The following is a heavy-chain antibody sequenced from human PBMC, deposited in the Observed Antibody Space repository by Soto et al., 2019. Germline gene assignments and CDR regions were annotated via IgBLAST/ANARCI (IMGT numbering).Heavy chain of an antibody. CDR2: IYWDDDK. CDR3: AHRVLRAVFGLVTTTAIYFDF. D-gene: IGHD3-3*01. V-gene: IGHV2-5*02. J-gene: IGHJ4*02. CDR1: GFSLTTSGVG. Sequence: QITLNESGPTVVKPTETLTLTCTFSGFSLTTSGVGVGWVRQSPGKAPERLAFIYWDDDKRYSTSLKSRLTITKDTSKNQVVLTMANVDPADTATYYCAHRVLRAVFGLVTTTAIYFDFWGQGTPVVVSS.